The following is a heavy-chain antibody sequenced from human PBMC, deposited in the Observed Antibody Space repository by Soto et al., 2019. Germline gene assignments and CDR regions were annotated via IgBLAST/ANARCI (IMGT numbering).Heavy chain of an antibody. CDR2: IGTAGDT. Sequence: EVQLVESGGGLVQPGGSLRLSCAASGFTFSSYDMHWVRQATGKGLEWVSAIGTAGDTYYPGSVKGRFTISRENAKNSLYLQMNSLRAEDTAVYYCARDLRVYSYGDYYYYGMDVWGQGTTVTVSS. D-gene: IGHD5-18*01. J-gene: IGHJ6*02. CDR1: GFTFSSYD. CDR3: ARDLRVYSYGDYYYYGMDV. V-gene: IGHV3-13*01.